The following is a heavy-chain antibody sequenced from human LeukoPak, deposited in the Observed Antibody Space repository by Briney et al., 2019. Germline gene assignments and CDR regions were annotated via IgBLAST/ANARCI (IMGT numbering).Heavy chain of an antibody. CDR2: IYTSGST. CDR3: ARLSYMDV. V-gene: IGHV4-4*09. J-gene: IGHJ6*03. Sequence: SETLSLTCTVSGGSISSYYWSWIRQPPGEGLEWIGYIYTSGSTNYNPPRKSRVNISVDTSKNQFSLKLSSVTAADTAGYYCARLSYMDVWGKGTTVTVSS. CDR1: GGSISSYY.